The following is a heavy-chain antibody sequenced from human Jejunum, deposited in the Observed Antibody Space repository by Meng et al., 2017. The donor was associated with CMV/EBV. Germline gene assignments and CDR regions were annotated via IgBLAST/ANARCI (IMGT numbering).Heavy chain of an antibody. CDR1: GYTFTSYS. J-gene: IGHJ4*02. CDR2: INTNTGNP. CDR3: ARETLGYCSSTSCYIGPPDY. D-gene: IGHD2-2*01. Sequence: VQFWPKVTEPGAVEKVSFKASGYTFTSYSMNRVRQAPRQGLEWMGWINTNTGNPTYAQGFTGRFVFSLDTSVSTAYLQISSLKAEDTAVYYCARETLGYCSSTSCYIGPPDYWGQGTLVTASS. V-gene: IGHV7-4-1*02.